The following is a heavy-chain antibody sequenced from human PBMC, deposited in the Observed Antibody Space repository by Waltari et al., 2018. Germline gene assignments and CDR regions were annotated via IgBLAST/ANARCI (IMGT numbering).Heavy chain of an antibody. Sequence: EVRLAESGGGLVKPGGSLRLSWIASGFEFSDWDMNWVRQTPGTWLVWVSSIGGTHSNIFYAESVKGRFIVSRDNAKSSLYLQMDNLRAEDSGLYYCTRDLYGSGGDWFDPWGQGTLVTVSS. CDR3: TRDLYGSGGDWFDP. J-gene: IGHJ5*02. CDR1: GFEFSDWD. CDR2: IGGTHSNI. V-gene: IGHV3-21*01. D-gene: IGHD3-10*01.